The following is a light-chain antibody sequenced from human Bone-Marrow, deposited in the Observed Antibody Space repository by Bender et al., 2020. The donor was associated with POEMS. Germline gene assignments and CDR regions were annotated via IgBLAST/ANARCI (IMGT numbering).Light chain of an antibody. V-gene: IGLV3-25*03. CDR1: ALPRQF. J-gene: IGLJ3*02. CDR2: KDV. Sequence: SFELTQPPSVSVSSGQTARITCSGDALPRQFTYWFQQKPGQAPVLVIYKDVERPSGIPERFAASSSGTTVTLTISGVKAEDEADYYCQSAASSSSPWVFGGGTKLTVL. CDR3: QSAASSSSPWV.